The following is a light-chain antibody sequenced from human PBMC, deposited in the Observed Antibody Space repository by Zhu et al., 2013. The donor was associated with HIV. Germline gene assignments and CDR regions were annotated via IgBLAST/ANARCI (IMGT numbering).Light chain of an antibody. CDR1: QSVSTNY. J-gene: IGKJ3*01. V-gene: IGKV3-20*01. CDR2: AAS. Sequence: EIVLTQSPGTLSLSPGERATLSCRASQSVSTNYLAWYQRKPGQAPRLVIYAASTRATGFPDRFSGSGSGTEFTLTISRLEPEDFAVYYCQQYGDSTFTFGPGTKVDIK. CDR3: QQYGDSTFT.